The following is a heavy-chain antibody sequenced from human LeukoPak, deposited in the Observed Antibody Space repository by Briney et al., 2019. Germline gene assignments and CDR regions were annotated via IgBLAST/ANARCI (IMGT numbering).Heavy chain of an antibody. D-gene: IGHD6-19*01. CDR2: INPNSGGT. CDR3: AKTLEAVAGTGDFDY. CDR1: GYTFTGYY. Sequence: GASVKVSCKACGYTFTGYYMHWVRQAPGQGLEWMGRINPNSGGTNYAQKFQGRVTMTRDTSISTAYMELSRLRSDDTAVYYCAKTLEAVAGTGDFDYWGQGTLVTVSS. J-gene: IGHJ4*02. V-gene: IGHV1-2*06.